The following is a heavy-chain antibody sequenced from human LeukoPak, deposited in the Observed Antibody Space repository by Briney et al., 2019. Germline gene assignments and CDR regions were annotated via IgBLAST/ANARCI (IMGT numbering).Heavy chain of an antibody. J-gene: IGHJ4*02. CDR3: ARDLRFGGYFDY. V-gene: IGHV3-48*04. D-gene: IGHD3-10*01. CDR1: GFTFSDYS. CDR2: ITGSSDTI. Sequence: PGGSLRLSCAASGFTFSDYSMNWVRQAPGKGLEWVSWITGSSDTIYYADSVKGRFTISRDNAKNSLYLQMNSLRAEDTAVYYRARDLRFGGYFDYWGQGTLVTVSS.